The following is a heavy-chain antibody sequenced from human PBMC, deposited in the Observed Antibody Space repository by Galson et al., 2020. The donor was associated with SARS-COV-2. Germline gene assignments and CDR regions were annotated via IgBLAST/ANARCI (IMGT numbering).Heavy chain of an antibody. J-gene: IGHJ4*02. CDR1: GGSISSYY. CDR2: ISYSGSP. CDR3: AREGSGGYTPFDY. D-gene: IGHD3-10*01. Sequence: SQTLSLTCTVSGGSISSYYWNWIRQSPGKGLEWIGYISYSGSPNYNPSLKSRVTISVDTSKNQLSLRLKSVTAADTAVYYCAREGSGGYTPFDYWGQGTLVTVSS. V-gene: IGHV4-59*01.